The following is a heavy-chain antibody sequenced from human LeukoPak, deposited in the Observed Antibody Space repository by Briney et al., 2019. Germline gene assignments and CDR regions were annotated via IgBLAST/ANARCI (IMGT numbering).Heavy chain of an antibody. D-gene: IGHD3-22*01. V-gene: IGHV3-21*01. CDR3: ARGGDDSGGYYYVNQNDY. Sequence: GGSLRLSCAASGFTFSSYSMNWVRQAPGKGLEWVSSISSSSSYIYYADSVKGRFTISRDNAKNSLYLQMNSLRAEDAAVYYCARGGDDSGGYYYVNQNDYWGQGTLVTVSS. CDR2: ISSSSSYI. J-gene: IGHJ4*02. CDR1: GFTFSSYS.